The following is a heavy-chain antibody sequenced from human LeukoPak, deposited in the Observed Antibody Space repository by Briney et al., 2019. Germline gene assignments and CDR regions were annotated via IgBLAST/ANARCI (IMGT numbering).Heavy chain of an antibody. Sequence: PSETLSLTCTVSGGSISSISYYWGWIRQPPGKGLEWIGSMYHNGSTYYNPSLKSRVTISVDTSKNQFSLKLTSVTAADTAVYYCARVHGGYPFDYWGQGTLVTVSS. D-gene: IGHD2-15*01. CDR3: ARVHGGYPFDY. J-gene: IGHJ4*02. V-gene: IGHV4-39*01. CDR1: GGSISSISYY. CDR2: MYHNGST.